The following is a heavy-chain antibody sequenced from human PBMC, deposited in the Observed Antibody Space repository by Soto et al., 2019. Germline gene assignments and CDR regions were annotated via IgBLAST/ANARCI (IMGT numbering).Heavy chain of an antibody. Sequence: EVQLVESGGGLVQPGGSLRLSCAASGFTFSSYSMNWVRQAPGKGLEWVSYISSSSSTIYYAGSVKGRFTTSRDNDKNSLYLQMNTLRGEETAVSYCARSVSLYVGGGNCRGAYYYDYMDVWGKGTKVAVSS. V-gene: IGHV3-48*01. J-gene: IGHJ6*03. D-gene: IGHD2-15*01. CDR1: GFTFSSYS. CDR3: ARSVSLYVGGGNCRGAYYYDYMDV. CDR2: ISSSSSTI.